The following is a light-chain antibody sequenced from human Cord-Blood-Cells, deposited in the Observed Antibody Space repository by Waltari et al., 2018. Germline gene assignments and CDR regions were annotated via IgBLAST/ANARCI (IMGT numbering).Light chain of an antibody. CDR1: QSISSY. CDR3: QQSYSTPWT. V-gene: IGKV1-39*01. J-gene: IGKJ1*01. Sequence: DIQMTQSPSSLSASVGDRVTITCRASQSISSYLNWYQQKPGKAPQLLIYAASSLQSGVPSRFSGSGSGTDFTLTISSLQPEEFATYYCQQSYSTPWTFGQGTKVESK. CDR2: AAS.